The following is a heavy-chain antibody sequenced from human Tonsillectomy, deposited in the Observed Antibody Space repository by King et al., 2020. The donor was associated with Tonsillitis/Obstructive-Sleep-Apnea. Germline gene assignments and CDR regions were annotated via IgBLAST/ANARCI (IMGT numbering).Heavy chain of an antibody. Sequence: VQLVESGGGLVQPGGSLRLSCAASGFTFSSYEMNWVRQAPGKGLEWVSYISSSGGTINYADSVKGRFTISRDNAKNSLYLQMNSLRAEDTAIYYCAREVGNYGSGGNADYWGQGILATVPS. D-gene: IGHD3-10*01. CDR2: ISSSGGTI. CDR3: AREVGNYGSGGNADY. CDR1: GFTFSSYE. V-gene: IGHV3-48*03. J-gene: IGHJ4*02.